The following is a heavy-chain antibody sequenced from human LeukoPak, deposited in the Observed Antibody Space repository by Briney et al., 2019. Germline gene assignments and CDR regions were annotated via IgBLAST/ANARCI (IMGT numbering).Heavy chain of an antibody. J-gene: IGHJ3*02. CDR3: ATPHYYDSSGYYLYAFDI. CDR1: GGSISSSNW. CDR2: IYHSGST. Sequence: SGTLSLTCAVSGGSISSSNWWSWVRQPPGKGLEWIGEIYHSGSTNYNPSLKSRVTISVDKSKNQFSLKLSSVTAADTAVYYRATPHYYDSSGYYLYAFDIWGQGTMVTVSS. D-gene: IGHD3-22*01. V-gene: IGHV4-4*02.